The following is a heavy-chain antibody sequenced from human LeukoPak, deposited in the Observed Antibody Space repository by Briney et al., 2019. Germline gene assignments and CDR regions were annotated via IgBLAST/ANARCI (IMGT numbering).Heavy chain of an antibody. CDR3: ASQYCSGGSCYRGGFDY. Sequence: PSETLSLTCAVSGASVSSDFWGWLRQPPGGGLEWVGYIHYSGFTNYNPSLESRVTISVDTSKNQFSLKLSSVTAADTAVYYCASQYCSGGSCYRGGFDYWGQGTLVTVSS. D-gene: IGHD2-15*01. CDR1: GASVSSDF. CDR2: IHYSGFT. V-gene: IGHV4-59*02. J-gene: IGHJ4*02.